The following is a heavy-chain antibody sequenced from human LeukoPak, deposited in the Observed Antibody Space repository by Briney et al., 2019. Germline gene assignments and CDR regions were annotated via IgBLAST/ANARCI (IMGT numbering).Heavy chain of an antibody. CDR1: GFSFSTYA. CDR3: GRDVGP. J-gene: IGHJ5*02. Sequence: PWGSLRLSCAASGFSFSTYAMSWVRQAPGKGLEWVSSISGSGSTTYYADSVKGRFTISRDNSKNTLYLQMNSLRAEDTAMYYCGRDVGPWGQGTLVTVSS. CDR2: ISGSGSTT. V-gene: IGHV3-23*01.